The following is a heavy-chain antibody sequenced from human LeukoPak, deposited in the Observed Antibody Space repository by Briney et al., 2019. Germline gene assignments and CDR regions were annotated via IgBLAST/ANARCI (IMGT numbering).Heavy chain of an antibody. CDR2: IFISGST. V-gene: IGHV4-4*07. CDR1: GVSISSYY. Sequence: SETLSLTCTVSGVSISSYYWSWIRRPAGKGLEWIGRIFISGSTNYNPSLKSRVTMSVDSSKNQFSLKLSSVTAADTAVYYCARINRNFYYDSSGSYGYYYYMDVWGKGTTVTVSS. J-gene: IGHJ6*03. CDR3: ARINRNFYYDSSGSYGYYYYMDV. D-gene: IGHD3-22*01.